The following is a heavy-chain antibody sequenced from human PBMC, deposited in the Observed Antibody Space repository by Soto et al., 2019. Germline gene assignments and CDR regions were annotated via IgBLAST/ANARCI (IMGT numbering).Heavy chain of an antibody. CDR2: INLNSGDT. CDR1: GDTFTDSS. V-gene: IGHV1-2*02. J-gene: IGHJ4*02. D-gene: IGHD5-12*01. CDR3: ARDLGGYDLYGPDX. Sequence: ASGKVSYKTSGDTFTDSSMHWVRQAPGQGLEWIGCINLNSGDTNYAEKFRGRVTMTRDTSIITAYMELTRLKSDDTAVYYCARDLGGYDLYGPDXWGQVTMVTVSX.